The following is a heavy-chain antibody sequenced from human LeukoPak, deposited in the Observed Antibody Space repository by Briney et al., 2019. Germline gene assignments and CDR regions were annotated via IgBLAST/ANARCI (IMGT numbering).Heavy chain of an antibody. CDR2: IYYSGST. J-gene: IGHJ6*02. D-gene: IGHD2-2*01. V-gene: IGHV4-31*03. Sequence: SETLSLTCTVSGGSISSGGYYWSWIRQHPGKGLEWIGYIYYSGSTYYNPSLKSRVTISVDTSKNQFSLKLSSVTAADTAVYYCARDGPSYCGSTSCPMGYYYGMDVWGQGTTVTVSS. CDR3: ARDGPSYCGSTSCPMGYYYGMDV. CDR1: GGSISSGGYY.